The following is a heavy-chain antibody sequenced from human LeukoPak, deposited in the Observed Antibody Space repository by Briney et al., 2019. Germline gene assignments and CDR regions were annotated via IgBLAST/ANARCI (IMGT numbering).Heavy chain of an antibody. D-gene: IGHD6-19*01. CDR3: ARAQSAVAGTRTPGSFDY. CDR2: KNPNSGNT. Sequence: GASVKVSCKASGYTFTSYDINWVRQATGQGLEWMGWKNPNSGNTGYAQKFQGRVTMTRNTSISTAYMELSSLRSEDTAVYYCARAQSAVAGTRTPGSFDYWGQGTLVTVSS. V-gene: IGHV1-8*01. J-gene: IGHJ4*02. CDR1: GYTFTSYD.